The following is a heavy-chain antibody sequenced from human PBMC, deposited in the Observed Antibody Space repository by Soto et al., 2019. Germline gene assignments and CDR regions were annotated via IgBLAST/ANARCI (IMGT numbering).Heavy chain of an antibody. Sequence: SGTLSLTCTVSGGSISSSSYYWGWIRQPPGKGLEWIGSIYYSGSTYYNPSLKSRVTISVDTSKNQFSLKLSSVTAADTAVYYCARDLSSSSTFDYWGQGTLVTVSS. CDR3: ARDLSSSSTFDY. CDR2: IYYSGST. CDR1: GGSISSSSYY. D-gene: IGHD6-13*01. J-gene: IGHJ4*02. V-gene: IGHV4-39*02.